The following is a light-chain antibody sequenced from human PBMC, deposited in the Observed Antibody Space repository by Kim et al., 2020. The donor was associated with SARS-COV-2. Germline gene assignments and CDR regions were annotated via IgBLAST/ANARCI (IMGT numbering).Light chain of an antibody. CDR2: DVS. Sequence: GQSITISCTGTSSDVGGYNYVSWYQKHPGKAPKLMIYDVSNRPSGVSNRFSGSKSGNTASLTISGLQAEDEADYYCSSYTSSSTGVFGGGTQLTVL. J-gene: IGLJ3*02. V-gene: IGLV2-14*03. CDR1: SSDVGGYNY. CDR3: SSYTSSSTGV.